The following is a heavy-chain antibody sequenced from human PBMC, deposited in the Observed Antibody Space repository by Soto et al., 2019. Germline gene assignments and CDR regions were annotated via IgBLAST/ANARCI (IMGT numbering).Heavy chain of an antibody. Sequence: SETLSLTCTVSGGSISSSSYYWGWIRQPPGKGLEWIGSIYYSGSTYYNPSLKSRVTISVDTSKNQFSLKLSFVTAADTAVYYCARLVDESSSWYDYWGQGTLVTVSS. CDR2: IYYSGST. D-gene: IGHD6-13*01. CDR3: ARLVDESSSWYDY. CDR1: GGSISSSSYY. J-gene: IGHJ4*02. V-gene: IGHV4-39*01.